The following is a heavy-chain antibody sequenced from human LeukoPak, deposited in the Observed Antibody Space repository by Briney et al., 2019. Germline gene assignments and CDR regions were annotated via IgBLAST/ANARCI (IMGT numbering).Heavy chain of an antibody. V-gene: IGHV3-30*04. CDR1: GSTFSSYA. CDR3: VRGGPNWFYA. CDR2: ISYDGSNK. Sequence: HTGGSLRLSCAASGSTFSSYAMHWVRQAPGKGLEWAAVISYDGSNKYYADAVNGRFTISRDNFKNTLYLQIDSLRAEDTAVYYCVRGGPNWFYAWRQGTLVTVSS. J-gene: IGHJ5*02.